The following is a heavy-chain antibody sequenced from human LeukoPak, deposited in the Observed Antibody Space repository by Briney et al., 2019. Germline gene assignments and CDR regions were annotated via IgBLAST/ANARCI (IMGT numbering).Heavy chain of an antibody. V-gene: IGHV4-4*07. J-gene: IGHJ4*02. CDR2: IYTSGST. D-gene: IGHD2-2*01. CDR1: GGSISSYY. CDR3: ARDSYEDIVVVPAAN. Sequence: SETLSLTCTVSGGSISSYYWSWIRQPAGKGLEWIGRIYTSGSTSYNPSLKSRVTMSVDTSKNQFSLKLSSVTPADTAVYYCARDSYEDIVVVPAANWGQGTLVTVSS.